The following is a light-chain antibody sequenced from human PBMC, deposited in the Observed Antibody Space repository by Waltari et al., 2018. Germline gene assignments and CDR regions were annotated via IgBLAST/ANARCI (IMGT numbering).Light chain of an antibody. CDR2: DGS. V-gene: IGKV1-33*01. Sequence: DIQMTQSPSSLSASVGDRVTITCQASEHISTSLNWYQQKPGKSPNLLIYDGSNFESGVPARFTGSGSGTDFTLTISSLQTEDIATYYCQQSDSLPSTFGQGSKLEIK. CDR3: QQSDSLPST. J-gene: IGKJ2*02. CDR1: EHISTS.